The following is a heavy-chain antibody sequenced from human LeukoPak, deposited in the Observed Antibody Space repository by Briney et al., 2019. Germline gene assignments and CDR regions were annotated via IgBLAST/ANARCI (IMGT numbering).Heavy chain of an antibody. J-gene: IGHJ4*02. Sequence: GGSLRLSCAASGFTFSSYGMHWVRQAPGKGLEWMAVIWYDGTDEYYADSVKGRFTVSRDNSKKTLYLQMNSLRAEDTAVYYCAKDTTTTRRGFDYWGQGTLATVSS. CDR1: GFTFSSYG. CDR2: IWYDGTDE. D-gene: IGHD3-10*01. CDR3: AKDTTTTRRGFDY. V-gene: IGHV3-33*06.